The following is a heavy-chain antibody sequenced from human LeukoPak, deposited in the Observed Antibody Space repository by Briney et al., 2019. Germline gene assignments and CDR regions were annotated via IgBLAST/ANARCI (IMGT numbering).Heavy chain of an antibody. J-gene: IGHJ4*02. CDR2: IYYSGST. D-gene: IGHD1-1*01. V-gene: IGHV4-31*03. CDR1: GGSISSGGYY. Sequence: PSETLSLTCTVSGGSISSGGYYWSWIRQHPGKGLEWIGYIYYSGSTYYNPSLKSRVTISVDTSKNQFSLKLSSVTAADTAVYYCARGQSRYPIAYWGQGTLVSVSS. CDR3: ARGQSRYPIAY.